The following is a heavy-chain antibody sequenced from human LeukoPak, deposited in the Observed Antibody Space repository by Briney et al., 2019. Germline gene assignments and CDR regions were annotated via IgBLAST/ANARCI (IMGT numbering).Heavy chain of an antibody. Sequence: GESLKISCKGSGYSFTSYWIGWVRQMPGKGLEWMGIIYPGDSDTRYSPSFQGQVAISADKSISTAYLQWSSLKASDTAMYYCARTREKTGTTSPPDYWGQGTLVTVSS. V-gene: IGHV5-51*01. J-gene: IGHJ4*02. CDR3: ARTREKTGTTSPPDY. D-gene: IGHD1-14*01. CDR2: IYPGDSDT. CDR1: GYSFTSYW.